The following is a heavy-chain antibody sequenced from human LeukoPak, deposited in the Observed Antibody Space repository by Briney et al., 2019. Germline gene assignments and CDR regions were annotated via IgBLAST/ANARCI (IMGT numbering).Heavy chain of an antibody. J-gene: IGHJ4*02. CDR3: VGDPTTNRFQFFHY. D-gene: IGHD1-14*01. V-gene: IGHV3-21*01. Sequence: PGGSLRLSCTASGFIFSNFGINWVRQAPGKGLEWVSCMDRHTDIYYADSVKGRFTISRDNAKNSEFLQMNSLTVEDTAVYYCVGDPTTNRFQFFHYWGQGALVTVSS. CDR1: GFIFSNFG. CDR2: MDRHTDI.